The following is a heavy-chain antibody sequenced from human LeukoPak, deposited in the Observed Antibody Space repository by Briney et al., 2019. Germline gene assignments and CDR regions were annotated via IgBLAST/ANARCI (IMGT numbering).Heavy chain of an antibody. CDR3: ARSQGACSVTTCRFGMDV. CDR1: GFTFSNYG. D-gene: IGHD3-10*02. J-gene: IGHJ6*02. Sequence: GGSLRLSCAASGFTFSNYGMHWVRQAPGKGLEGVAVIWYDGSNKYYADSVKGRFTISRDNSKNTLYVEMSSLRADDTAVYYCARSQGACSVTTCRFGMDVWGLGTTVTVSS. V-gene: IGHV3-33*01. CDR2: IWYDGSNK.